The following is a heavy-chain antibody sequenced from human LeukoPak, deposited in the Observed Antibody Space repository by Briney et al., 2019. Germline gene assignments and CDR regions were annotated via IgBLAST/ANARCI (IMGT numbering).Heavy chain of an antibody. CDR1: GFTFDDYA. V-gene: IGHV3-9*03. Sequence: PGRSLGLSCAASGFTFDDYAMHWVRQAPGKGLEWVSGISRNSGSIGYADSVKGRFTISRDNAKNSLYLQMNSLRAEDMALYYCAKVAKGYYYYYYMDVWGKGTTVTVSS. CDR3: AKVAKGYYYYYYMDV. J-gene: IGHJ6*03. CDR2: ISRNSGSI.